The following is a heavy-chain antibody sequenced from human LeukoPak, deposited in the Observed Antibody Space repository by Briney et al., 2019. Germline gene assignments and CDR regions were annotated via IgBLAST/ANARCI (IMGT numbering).Heavy chain of an antibody. Sequence: SETLSLTCTVSGGTISSYYWSWIRQPPGKGLEWIGYIYYSGSTNYNPSLKSRVTISVDTSKNQFSLKLSSVTAADTAVYYCARAPIYSGSYYYGMDVWGQGTTVTVSS. V-gene: IGHV4-59*01. CDR1: GGTISSYY. D-gene: IGHD5-12*01. J-gene: IGHJ6*02. CDR3: ARAPIYSGSYYYGMDV. CDR2: IYYSGST.